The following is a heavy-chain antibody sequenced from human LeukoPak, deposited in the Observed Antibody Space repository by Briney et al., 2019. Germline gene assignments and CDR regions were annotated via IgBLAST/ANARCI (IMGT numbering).Heavy chain of an antibody. D-gene: IGHD5-18*01. CDR2: INQDGSEK. V-gene: IGHV3-7*01. CDR3: ASGYSYGRGLL. Sequence: GGSLRLSYAASGFPFCTYWMSWVRQAPGKGLEWVANINQDGSEKYYVDSVKGRFTISRDNAKNSLYLQMNSLRAEATAVYYCASGYSYGRGLLWGQGTLVTVSS. J-gene: IGHJ4*02. CDR1: GFPFCTYW.